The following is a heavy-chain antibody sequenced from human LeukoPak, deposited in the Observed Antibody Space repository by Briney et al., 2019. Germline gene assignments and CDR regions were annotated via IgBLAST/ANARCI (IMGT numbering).Heavy chain of an antibody. D-gene: IGHD1-1*01. CDR2: INPNSGGT. CDR3: ARGPNWNDVGYFDY. J-gene: IGHJ4*02. Sequence: ASVKVSCKASGYTFTGYYMHWVRQAPGQGLEWMGWINPNSGGTNYAQKFQGRVTMTRDTSISTAYMELSRLRSDGTAVYYCARGPNWNDVGYFDYWGQGTLVTVSS. V-gene: IGHV1-2*02. CDR1: GYTFTGYY.